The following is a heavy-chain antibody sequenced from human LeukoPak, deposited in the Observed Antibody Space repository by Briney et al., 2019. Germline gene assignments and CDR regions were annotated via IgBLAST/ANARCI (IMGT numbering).Heavy chain of an antibody. V-gene: IGHV1-18*01. CDR2: ISAYNGNT. Sequence: ASVKVSCKASGYTFTSYGISWVRQAPGQGLEWMGWISAYNGNTNYAQKLQGRVTMTTDTSTSTAYVELRSLRSDDTAVYYCARDAGTVTPGAYYYYYGMDVWGQGTTVTVSS. CDR1: GYTFTSYG. J-gene: IGHJ6*02. D-gene: IGHD4-17*01. CDR3: ARDAGTVTPGAYYYYYGMDV.